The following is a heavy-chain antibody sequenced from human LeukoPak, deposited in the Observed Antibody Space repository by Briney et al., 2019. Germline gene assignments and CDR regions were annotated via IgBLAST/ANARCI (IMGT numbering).Heavy chain of an antibody. Sequence: GGSLRLSCAASGFTFSSYEMNWVRQAPGKGLEWVSYISSSGSTIYYADSVKGRFTISRDKAKNSLYLQMNSLRAEDTAVYYCARIDSSGYYIDYWGQGTLVTVSS. CDR2: ISSSGSTI. CDR3: ARIDSSGYYIDY. CDR1: GFTFSSYE. V-gene: IGHV3-48*03. J-gene: IGHJ4*02. D-gene: IGHD3-22*01.